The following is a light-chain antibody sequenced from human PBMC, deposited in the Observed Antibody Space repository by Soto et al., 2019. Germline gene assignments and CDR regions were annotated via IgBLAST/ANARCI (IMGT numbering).Light chain of an antibody. CDR1: QSVNTW. CDR2: MAS. Sequence: DIQMTQSPSTLSASVGDRVTITCRTSQSVNTWLAWFQQKPGKAPKVLIYMASNLEIGVPSRFSGSGSGTEFTLTISSLQPDDFATYHCQQYYGSSWTFGQGTKVEIK. V-gene: IGKV1-5*03. J-gene: IGKJ1*01. CDR3: QQYYGSSWT.